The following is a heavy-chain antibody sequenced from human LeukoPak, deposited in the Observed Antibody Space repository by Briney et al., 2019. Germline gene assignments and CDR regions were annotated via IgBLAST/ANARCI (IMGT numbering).Heavy chain of an antibody. CDR2: IYPGDSDT. V-gene: IGHV5-51*01. Sequence: GESLKISFKGSGYSFTSYWIGWVRQMPGKGLEWMGIIYPGDSDTRYSPSFQGQVTISADKSISTAYLQWSSLKASDTAMYYCARFGCTNGVCYNLDYYMDVWGKGTTVTVSS. CDR3: ARFGCTNGVCYNLDYYMDV. CDR1: GYSFTSYW. J-gene: IGHJ6*03. D-gene: IGHD2-8*01.